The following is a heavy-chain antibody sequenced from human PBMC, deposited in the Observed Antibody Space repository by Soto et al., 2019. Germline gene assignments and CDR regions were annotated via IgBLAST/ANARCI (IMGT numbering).Heavy chain of an antibody. Sequence: GGSLRLSCAASGFTFSSYAMSWVRQAPGKGLEWVSAISGSGGSTYYADSVKGRFTISRDNSKNTLYLQMNSLRAEDTAVYYCAKDFPDYDFWSGYYKGIYYFDYWGQGTLVTVSS. CDR1: GFTFSSYA. CDR2: ISGSGGST. D-gene: IGHD3-3*01. V-gene: IGHV3-23*01. CDR3: AKDFPDYDFWSGYYKGIYYFDY. J-gene: IGHJ4*02.